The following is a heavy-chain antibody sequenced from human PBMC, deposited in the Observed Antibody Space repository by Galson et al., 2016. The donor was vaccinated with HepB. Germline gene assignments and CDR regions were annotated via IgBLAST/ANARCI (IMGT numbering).Heavy chain of an antibody. V-gene: IGHV3-43D*03. J-gene: IGHJ4*02. CDR3: ETDSFGQQLADFDY. D-gene: IGHD6-13*01. Sequence: SLRLSCAASGFTFDDYVMHWVRRAPGRGLEWLSLVSWDGSAAFYADSVKGRFTISRDNRKNSLYLQMDSLRSEDTAFYYCETDSFGQQLADFDYWGQGTLVTVSS. CDR1: GFTFDDYV. CDR2: VSWDGSAA.